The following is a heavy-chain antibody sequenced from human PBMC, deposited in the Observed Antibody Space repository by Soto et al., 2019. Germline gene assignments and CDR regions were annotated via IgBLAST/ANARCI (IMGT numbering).Heavy chain of an antibody. V-gene: IGHV4-30-2*01. CDR1: GGSIDSTDYS. CDR2: VSHRGTA. D-gene: IGHD6-19*01. CDR3: ARIHWSQSSLDY. Sequence: PSETLSHTCAFSGGSIDSTDYSLTWIRQPPGKGLEWIGYVSHRGTAYSIPSLNGRLTLSMDSSQTQFSLKLTSVTAADSAVYYCARIHWSQSSLDYWGRGILLTVSS. J-gene: IGHJ4*02.